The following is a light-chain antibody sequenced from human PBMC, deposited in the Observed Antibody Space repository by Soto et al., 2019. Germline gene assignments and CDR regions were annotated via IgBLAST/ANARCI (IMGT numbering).Light chain of an antibody. CDR3: QQLKNYPFP. J-gene: IGKJ5*01. CDR2: DAS. CDR1: QGISSA. V-gene: IGKV1D-13*01. Sequence: AIQLTQSPSSLSASVGDRVSITCRASQGISSALAWYQHKPVKPPKILIYDASSLQSGVPSRFSGSESGTECTLPISSLQPEDFATYHEQQLKNYPFPFGQGTRLEIK.